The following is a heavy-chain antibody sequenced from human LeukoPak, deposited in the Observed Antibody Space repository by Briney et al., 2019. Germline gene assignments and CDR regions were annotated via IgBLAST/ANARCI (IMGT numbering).Heavy chain of an antibody. CDR2: ISFSSTYI. CDR1: GFSFSGHD. V-gene: IGHV3-21*04. J-gene: IGHJ4*02. CDR3: AKDHSSSSPSFDY. Sequence: GGSLRLSCAASGFSFSGHDMNWVRQAPGKGLEWVSSISFSSTYIYYADSVKGRFAISRDNSKNTLYLQMNSLRAEDTAVYYCAKDHSSSSPSFDYWGQGTLVTVSS. D-gene: IGHD6-6*01.